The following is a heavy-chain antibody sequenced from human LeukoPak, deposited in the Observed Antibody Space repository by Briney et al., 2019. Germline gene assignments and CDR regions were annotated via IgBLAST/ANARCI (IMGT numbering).Heavy chain of an antibody. CDR2: IYTSGST. J-gene: IGHJ4*02. V-gene: IGHV4-61*02. Sequence: SQTLSLTCTVSGGSISSSSYYWSWIRQPAGKGLEWIGRIYTSGSTNYNPSLKSRVTISIDTSKNQFSLKLSSVTAADTAVYYCATNRRFLEWLFFDYWGQGTLVTVSS. D-gene: IGHD3-3*01. CDR1: GGSISSSSYY. CDR3: ATNRRFLEWLFFDY.